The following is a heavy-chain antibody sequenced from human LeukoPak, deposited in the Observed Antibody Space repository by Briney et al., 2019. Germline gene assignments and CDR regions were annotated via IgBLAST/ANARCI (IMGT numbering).Heavy chain of an antibody. Sequence: GGSLRLSCAASGFTFSSYGMHWVRQAPGKGLEWVAVISYDGSNKYYADSVKGRFTISRDNSKNTLYLQMNSLRAEDTAVYYCARGSYEIDYWGQGTLVTASS. V-gene: IGHV3-30*03. J-gene: IGHJ4*02. CDR1: GFTFSSYG. D-gene: IGHD1-26*01. CDR2: ISYDGSNK. CDR3: ARGSYEIDY.